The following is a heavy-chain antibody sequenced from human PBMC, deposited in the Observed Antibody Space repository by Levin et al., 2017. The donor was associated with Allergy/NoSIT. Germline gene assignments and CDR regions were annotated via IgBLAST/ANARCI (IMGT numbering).Heavy chain of an antibody. D-gene: IGHD3-10*01. CDR1: GFAFSSHG. Sequence: SCAASGFAFSSHGMSWVRQAPGKGLEWVSAISASGASTYYADSVKGRFTMSRDNSKSTLYLQMDSLRAEDTALYYCAKVVDFDFWGQGTLVTVSS. CDR2: ISASGAST. J-gene: IGHJ4*02. CDR3: AKVVDFDF. V-gene: IGHV3-23*01.